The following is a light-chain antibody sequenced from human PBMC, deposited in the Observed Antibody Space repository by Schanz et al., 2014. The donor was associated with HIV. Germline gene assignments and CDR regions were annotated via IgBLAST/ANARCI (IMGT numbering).Light chain of an antibody. CDR1: SSNIGNNY. CDR3: AAWDDGLSGRV. CDR2: DND. V-gene: IGLV1-51*01. Sequence: QSVLTQPPSVSAAPGQRVTISCSGSSSNIGNNYISWYQQLPGTAPKLLIYDNDKRPSGIPDRFSGSKSGTSASLAISGLQSEDEAVYYCAAWDDGLSGRVFGGGTKLTVL. J-gene: IGLJ2*01.